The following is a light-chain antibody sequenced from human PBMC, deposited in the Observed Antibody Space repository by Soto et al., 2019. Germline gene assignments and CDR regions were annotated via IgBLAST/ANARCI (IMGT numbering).Light chain of an antibody. CDR2: DAS. CDR3: QQYNSYSKT. J-gene: IGKJ2*01. V-gene: IGKV1-5*01. Sequence: DIQMTQSPSTLSASVGYRHTIPCRARKTINRRLVWPQQKPEKAPMLLIYDASRLESGVPSRFSGRGSGTEFTLTISSLQPDYFATYYCQQYNSYSKTFGQGTKGDIK. CDR1: KTINRR.